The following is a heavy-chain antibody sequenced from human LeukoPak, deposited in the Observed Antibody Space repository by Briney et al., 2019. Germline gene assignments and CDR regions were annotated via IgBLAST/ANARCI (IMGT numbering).Heavy chain of an antibody. Sequence: SQTLSRTCAISGDSVPSISVAWNWFRQSPSRGLEWLGRTYYRSKWYYEYAVSVKGRININPDPTKNQFSLQLNSVTPEDTAVYYCALARSEYHYGMDVWGQGTTVTVSS. J-gene: IGHJ6*02. V-gene: IGHV6-1*01. CDR2: TYYRSKWYY. CDR1: GDSVPSISVA. CDR3: ALARSEYHYGMDV.